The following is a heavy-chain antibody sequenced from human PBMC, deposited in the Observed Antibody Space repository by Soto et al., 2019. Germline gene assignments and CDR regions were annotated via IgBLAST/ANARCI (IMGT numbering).Heavy chain of an antibody. CDR2: ISSSSSYT. CDR1: GFTFSDYY. D-gene: IGHD2-2*02. V-gene: IGHV3-11*05. Sequence: QVQLVESGGGLVKPGGSLRLSCAASGFTFSDYYMSWIRQAPGKGLEWVSYISSSSSYTNYADSVKGRFTISRDNAKNSLYLQMNSLRAEDTAVYYCARDENVPAAIPRDYWGQGTLVTVSS. J-gene: IGHJ4*02. CDR3: ARDENVPAAIPRDY.